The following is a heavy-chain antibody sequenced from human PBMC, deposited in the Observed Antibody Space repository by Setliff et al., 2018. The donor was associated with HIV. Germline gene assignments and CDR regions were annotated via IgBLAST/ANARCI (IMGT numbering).Heavy chain of an antibody. V-gene: IGHV4-39*01. D-gene: IGHD3-3*01. J-gene: IGHJ3*02. CDR3: ARPLSPSYNFWGDAFSI. CDR2: FHSSGSS. Sequence: SETLSLTCNVSGGSISNSNYFWGWIRQPPGKALEWIGSFHSSGSSSYDPSLRSRITISIDTSKNQFSLRLTSVTAADTAVYYCARPLSPSYNFWGDAFSIWGPGTMVTVSS. CDR1: GGSISNSNYF.